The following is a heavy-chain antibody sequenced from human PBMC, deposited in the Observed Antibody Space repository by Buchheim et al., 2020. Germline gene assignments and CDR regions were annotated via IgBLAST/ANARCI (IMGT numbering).Heavy chain of an antibody. J-gene: IGHJ6*02. Sequence: QVQLVESGGGVVQPGRSLRLSCAASGFTFSSYGMHWVRQAPGKGLEWVAFIRYDVSNKYYADSVKGRFTISRVNSKNTLYLQMNSLRAEDTAVYYCAKGSNMITFGGVIVGGGYYGMDVWGQGTT. CDR1: GFTFSSYG. V-gene: IGHV3-30*02. D-gene: IGHD3-16*02. CDR2: IRYDVSNK. CDR3: AKGSNMITFGGVIVGGGYYGMDV.